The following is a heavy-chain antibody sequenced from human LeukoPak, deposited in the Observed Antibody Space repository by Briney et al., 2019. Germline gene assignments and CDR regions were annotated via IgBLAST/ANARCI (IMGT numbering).Heavy chain of an antibody. D-gene: IGHD3-16*01. Sequence: ASVKVSCKASGYTFTGYFIHWVRQPPGQGLEWMGWVDPDSGGANYAQKFQGRVTMTRDTSVNTAYMELSRLTSDDTAVYFCARDTSGGARLGYWGQGTLVSVSS. CDR2: VDPDSGGA. CDR1: GYTFTGYF. V-gene: IGHV1-2*02. J-gene: IGHJ4*02. CDR3: ARDTSGGARLGY.